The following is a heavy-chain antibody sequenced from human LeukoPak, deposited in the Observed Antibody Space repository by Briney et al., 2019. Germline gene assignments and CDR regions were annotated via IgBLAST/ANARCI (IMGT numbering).Heavy chain of an antibody. D-gene: IGHD6-25*01. Sequence: ASVKVSCKASGYTFTSYDINWVRQASGQGLEWMGWMNPNSGSTGYAQKFQGRVTMTRNTSISTAYMELSSLRSVDTAVYYCARPPSSGGYYYFYGMDVWGQGTTVTVSS. CDR1: GYTFTSYD. CDR2: MNPNSGST. V-gene: IGHV1-8*01. CDR3: ARPPSSGGYYYFYGMDV. J-gene: IGHJ6*02.